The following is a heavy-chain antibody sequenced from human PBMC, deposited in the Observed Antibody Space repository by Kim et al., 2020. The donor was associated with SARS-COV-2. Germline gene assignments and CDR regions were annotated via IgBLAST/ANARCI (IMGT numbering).Heavy chain of an antibody. CDR1: GGSISSGSYY. D-gene: IGHD3-10*01. Sequence: SETLSLTCTVSGGSISSGSYYWSWIRQPAGKGLEWIGRIYTSGSTNYNPSLKSRVTISVDTSKNQFSLKLSSVTAADTAVYYCAINYYGSGSYGDYFDYWGQGTLVTVSS. CDR2: IYTSGST. J-gene: IGHJ4*02. CDR3: AINYYGSGSYGDYFDY. V-gene: IGHV4-61*02.